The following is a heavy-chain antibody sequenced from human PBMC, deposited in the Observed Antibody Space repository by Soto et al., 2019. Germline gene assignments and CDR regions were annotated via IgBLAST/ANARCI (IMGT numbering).Heavy chain of an antibody. Sequence: QVQFVESGGGLVKPGGSLRLSCTASGFTFSDYYMTWIRQAPGKGLEWLSYISSGGFTIYYADSVKGRFTVSRDNAKNSMYLQMNTLRVEDTAVYYCAQDPGIYYGIDVWGQGTTVTVSS. CDR1: GFTFSDYY. D-gene: IGHD3-10*01. CDR3: AQDPGIYYGIDV. CDR2: ISSGGFTI. J-gene: IGHJ6*02. V-gene: IGHV3-11*01.